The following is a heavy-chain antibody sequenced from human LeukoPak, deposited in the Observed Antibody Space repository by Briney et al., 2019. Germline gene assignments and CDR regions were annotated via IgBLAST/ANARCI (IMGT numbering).Heavy chain of an antibody. J-gene: IGHJ4*02. CDR1: GFTVSSNY. CDR2: IYSGGST. CDR3: ARDLSSGWSLDH. Sequence: PGGSLRLSCAASGFTVSSNYMNWVRQAPGKGLEWVSVIYSGGSTYYADSVKGRFTISRDNAKNSLYLQMNGLRAEDTAVYYCARDLSSGWSLDHWGQGTLVTVSS. D-gene: IGHD6-19*01. V-gene: IGHV3-53*01.